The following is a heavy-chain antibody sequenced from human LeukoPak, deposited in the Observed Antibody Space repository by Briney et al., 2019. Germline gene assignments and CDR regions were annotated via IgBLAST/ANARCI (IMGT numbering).Heavy chain of an antibody. V-gene: IGHV4-34*01. D-gene: IGHD2-15*01. CDR1: GGSFSAYY. CDR3: ARWVVAADYYYYTDV. Sequence: PSETLSLTCAVYGGSFSAYYWSWIRQPPGKGLEWIGEINHSGSTNYNPSLKSRVTISVDTSKNQFSLKLTSVTAADTAVYYCARWVVAADYYYYTDVWGKGTTVTVSS. J-gene: IGHJ6*03. CDR2: INHSGST.